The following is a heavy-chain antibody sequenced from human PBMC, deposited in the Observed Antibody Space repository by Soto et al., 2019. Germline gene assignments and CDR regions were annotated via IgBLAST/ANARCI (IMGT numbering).Heavy chain of an antibody. J-gene: IGHJ3*02. CDR1: GFTFANAW. Sequence: EVQLVESGGGLVKPGGSLRLSCAASGFTFANAWMSWVRQAPGKGLECVGRIQTKVDGGTIDYAAPVKGRFIISRDDSQTTLYLQMNSLKPEYTAVYYCTTGYNYGRNTFDIWGQVTMVTVSS. V-gene: IGHV3-15*01. D-gene: IGHD5-18*01. CDR3: TTGYNYGRNTFDI. CDR2: IQTKVDGGTI.